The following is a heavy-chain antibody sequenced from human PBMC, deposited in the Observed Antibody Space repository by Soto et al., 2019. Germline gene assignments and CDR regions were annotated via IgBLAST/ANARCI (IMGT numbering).Heavy chain of an antibody. CDR1: GGSISSSSYY. J-gene: IGHJ4*02. Sequence: SETLSLTCTVSGGSISSSSYYWGWIRQPPGKGLEWIGSIYYSGSTYYNPSLKSRVTISVDTSKNQFSLKLSSVTAADTAVYYCASLDIVVVPAAIRERLFFDYWGQGTLVTVSS. CDR3: ASLDIVVVPAAIRERLFFDY. D-gene: IGHD2-2*02. CDR2: IYYSGST. V-gene: IGHV4-39*01.